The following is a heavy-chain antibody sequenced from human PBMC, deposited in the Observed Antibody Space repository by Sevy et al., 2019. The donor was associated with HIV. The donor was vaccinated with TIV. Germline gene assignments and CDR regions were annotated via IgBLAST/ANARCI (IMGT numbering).Heavy chain of an antibody. D-gene: IGHD3-10*02. V-gene: IGHV3-23*01. Sequence: GGSLRLSCVASGFNFNIYSFSWVRQTPGKGLEWVSTLSFGCGKINYADSVQGRFTISRDDSKNTLYLEMNILRVEDTAIYYCAREGCSKPHDYWGQGTLVTVSS. J-gene: IGHJ4*02. CDR3: AREGCSKPHDY. CDR2: LSFGCGKI. CDR1: GFNFNIYS.